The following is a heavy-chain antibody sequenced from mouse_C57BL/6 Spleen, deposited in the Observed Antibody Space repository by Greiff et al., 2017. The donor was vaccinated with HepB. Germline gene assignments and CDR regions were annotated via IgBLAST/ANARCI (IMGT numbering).Heavy chain of an antibody. V-gene: IGHV1-42*01. CDR1: GYSFTGYY. J-gene: IGHJ3*01. Sequence: EVKLMESGPELVKPGASVKISCKASGYSFTGYYMNWVKQSPEKSLEWIGEINPSTGGTTYNQKFKAKATLTVDKSSSTAYMQLKSLTSEDSAVYYCARYGSSLGFAYWGQGTLVTVSA. CDR3: ARYGSSLGFAY. CDR2: INPSTGGT. D-gene: IGHD1-1*01.